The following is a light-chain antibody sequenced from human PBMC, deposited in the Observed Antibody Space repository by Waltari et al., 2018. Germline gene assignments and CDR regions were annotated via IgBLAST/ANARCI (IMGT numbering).Light chain of an antibody. V-gene: IGKV3-15*01. CDR2: GAS. CDR1: QSVSSN. J-gene: IGKJ1*01. CDR3: QQYNNWPRT. Sequence: EIVMTQAPATLSVSQGERATLSCRASQSVSSNLAWYQQKPGQAPRLLLSGASTRATGIPARFSGSGSGTEFTLTISSLQSEDFAVYYCQQYNNWPRTFGQGTKVEIK.